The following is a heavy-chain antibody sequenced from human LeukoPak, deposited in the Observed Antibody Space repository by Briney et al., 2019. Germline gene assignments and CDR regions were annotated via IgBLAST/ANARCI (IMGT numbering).Heavy chain of an antibody. CDR1: GFTFSRYG. D-gene: IGHD3-10*01. V-gene: IGHV3-23*01. Sequence: PGGSLRLSCAASGFTFSRYGMSWVRQAPGKGLEWVSAITGSGGSTYYADSVKGRFTISRDNSKNTLYLQMNSLRAEDTAIYYCAKGGYGSGSYSGFDIWGQGTMVTVSS. J-gene: IGHJ3*02. CDR3: AKGGYGSGSYSGFDI. CDR2: ITGSGGST.